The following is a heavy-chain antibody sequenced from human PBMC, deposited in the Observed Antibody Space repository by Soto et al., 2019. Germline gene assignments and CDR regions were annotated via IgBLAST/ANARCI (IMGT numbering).Heavy chain of an antibody. CDR1: GYTFTSYD. CDR2: MNPNSGNT. J-gene: IGHJ4*02. D-gene: IGHD4-17*01. Sequence: QVQLVQAGAEVKKPGASVKVACKASGYTFTSYDINWVRQATGQGLEWMGWMNPNSGNTGYAQKFQGRVTMTRNTSISTAYMKLSSLRSEDTAVYYCARGTQYGDYQNFDYWGQGTLVTVSS. V-gene: IGHV1-8*01. CDR3: ARGTQYGDYQNFDY.